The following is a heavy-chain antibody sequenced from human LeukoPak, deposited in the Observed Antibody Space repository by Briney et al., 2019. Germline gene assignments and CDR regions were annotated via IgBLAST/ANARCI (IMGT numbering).Heavy chain of an antibody. CDR3: ARARGYSYGFYFDY. Sequence: SETLSLTCAVYGGSFSGYYWSWLRQPPGKGLEWIGEINHSGSNNYNPSLKSRVTISVDTSKNQFSLKLSSVTAADTAVYYCARARGYSYGFYFDYWGQGTLVTVSS. V-gene: IGHV4-34*01. J-gene: IGHJ4*02. D-gene: IGHD5-18*01. CDR2: INHSGSN. CDR1: GGSFSGYY.